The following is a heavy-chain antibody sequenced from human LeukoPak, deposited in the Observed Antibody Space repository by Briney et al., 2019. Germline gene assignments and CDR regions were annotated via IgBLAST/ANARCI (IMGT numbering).Heavy chain of an antibody. V-gene: IGHV3-23*01. D-gene: IGHD3-22*01. CDR3: ASHHYYDSSGLDDYFDY. CDR1: GFTFSSYA. Sequence: GGSLRLSCAASGFTFSSYAMSWVRQAPGKGLEWVSAISGSGGSTYYADSVKGRFTISGDNSKNTLYLQMNSLRAEDTAVYYCASHHYYDSSGLDDYFDYWGQGTLVTVSS. CDR2: ISGSGGST. J-gene: IGHJ4*02.